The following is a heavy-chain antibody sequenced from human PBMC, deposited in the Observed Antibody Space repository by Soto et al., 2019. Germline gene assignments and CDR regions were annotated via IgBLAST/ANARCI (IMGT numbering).Heavy chain of an antibody. CDR1: GYTFSNYY. V-gene: IGHV1-46*01. D-gene: IGHD3-10*01. Sequence: QVHLVQSGAEVKRPGVSVKVSCKASGYTFSNYYMHWVRQVPGHGLEWMGIINPSGGGTTYAQRFRGRTTVAREKATRTGYMGLSRLRFGDTAIYFCARAPPNGSSGYYYNFWGQGTLVTVSS. J-gene: IGHJ4*02. CDR2: INPSGGGT. CDR3: ARAPPNGSSGYYYNF.